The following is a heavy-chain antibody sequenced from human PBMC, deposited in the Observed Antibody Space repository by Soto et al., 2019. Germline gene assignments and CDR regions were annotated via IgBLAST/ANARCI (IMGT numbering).Heavy chain of an antibody. V-gene: IGHV3-30*03. D-gene: IGHD6-19*01. CDR2: ISYDGSNK. CDR1: GFTFSSYG. CDR3: ARDPTRRIAVAGTRVFDC. Sequence: PGGSLRLSCAASGFTFSSYGMHWVRQAPGKGLEWVAVISYDGSNKYYADSVKGRFTISRDNSKNTLYLQMNSLRAEDTAVYYCARDPTRRIAVAGTRVFDCWGQGTLVTVSS. J-gene: IGHJ4*02.